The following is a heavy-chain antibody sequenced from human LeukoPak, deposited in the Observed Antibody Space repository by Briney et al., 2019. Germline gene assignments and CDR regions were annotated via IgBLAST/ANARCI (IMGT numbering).Heavy chain of an antibody. CDR3: ARHGDSSPYSRLGY. CDR1: GGSISSYY. V-gene: IGHV4-59*08. D-gene: IGHD3-16*01. J-gene: IGHJ4*02. CDR2: IYYSGST. Sequence: PSETLSLTCTVSGGSISSYYWSWIRQPPGKGLEWIGYIYYSGSTNYNPSLKSRVTISVDTSKNQFSLKLSSVTAADTAVYYCARHGDSSPYSRLGYWGQGTLVTVSS.